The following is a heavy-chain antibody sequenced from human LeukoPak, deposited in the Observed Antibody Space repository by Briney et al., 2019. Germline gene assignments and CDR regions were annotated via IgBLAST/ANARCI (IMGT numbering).Heavy chain of an antibody. V-gene: IGHV3-23*01. D-gene: IGHD5-12*01. J-gene: IGHJ4*02. CDR2: ISVSGGTS. CDR3: AKLYPSQYSGYSFDY. Sequence: GGSLRLSCAASGFTFSSYAMSWVRLAPGKGLEWVSGISVSGGTSYYADSVKGRFTFSRDNSKNTLYLQMNSLRAEDTAVYYCAKLYPSQYSGYSFDYWGQGTLVTVSS. CDR1: GFTFSSYA.